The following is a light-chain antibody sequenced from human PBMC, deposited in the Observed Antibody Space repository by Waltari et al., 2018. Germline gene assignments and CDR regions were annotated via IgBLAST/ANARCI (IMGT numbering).Light chain of an antibody. Sequence: DIQMTQSPSSLSASVGDRVTIICRASQSISNYLNWYQQKPGKAPKLLIYAASSLRSGVPSRVSGSGSGTDFTLTITSLQPEDFATYYCQQSYSTPQYTFGQGTKLEI. J-gene: IGKJ2*01. CDR1: QSISNY. V-gene: IGKV1-39*01. CDR2: AAS. CDR3: QQSYSTPQYT.